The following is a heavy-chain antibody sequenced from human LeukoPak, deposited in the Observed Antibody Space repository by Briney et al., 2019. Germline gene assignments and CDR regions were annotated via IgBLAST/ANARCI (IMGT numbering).Heavy chain of an antibody. CDR3: ARASVSTTPDFDY. J-gene: IGHJ4*02. CDR1: GYTFTAYY. D-gene: IGHD5/OR15-5a*01. V-gene: IGHV1-2*02. Sequence: ASVKVSCKTSGYTFTAYYMYWLRQAPGQGLECMGWIYPNSGATGYAQNFQGRVTMTRDTSVSTIYMELSRLRSDDTAVYYCARASVSTTPDFDYWGQGTLVTVSS. CDR2: IYPNSGAT.